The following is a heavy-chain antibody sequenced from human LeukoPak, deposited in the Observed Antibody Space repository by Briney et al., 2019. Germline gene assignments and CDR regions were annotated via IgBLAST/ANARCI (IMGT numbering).Heavy chain of an antibody. CDR2: MSYGGSNK. J-gene: IGHJ4*02. Sequence: PGGSLRLSCAASGFTFSSYAMNWVRQAPGKGLEWVAVMSYGGSNKYYADSVKGRFTISRDTSKNTLYLQMNSLRAEDTALYYCAREMSPFRDIVVVPAATYFDYWGQGTLVTVSS. V-gene: IGHV3-30-3*01. D-gene: IGHD2-2*01. CDR1: GFTFSSYA. CDR3: AREMSPFRDIVVVPAATYFDY.